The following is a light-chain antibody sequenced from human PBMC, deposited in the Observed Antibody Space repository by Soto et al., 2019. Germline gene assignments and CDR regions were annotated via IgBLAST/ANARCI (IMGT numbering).Light chain of an antibody. CDR2: SAS. CDR1: PSVSDN. CDR3: QQHNDWPIT. Sequence: EIIMTQSPAALSVSPGERVTLSCRASPSVSDNVAWYQQRPGQSPRLLMHSASARAAGLPARFSGSGSGTEFSLSIHSLQPEDFAVYFCQQHNDWPITFGQGTRLEIK. J-gene: IGKJ5*01. V-gene: IGKV3-15*01.